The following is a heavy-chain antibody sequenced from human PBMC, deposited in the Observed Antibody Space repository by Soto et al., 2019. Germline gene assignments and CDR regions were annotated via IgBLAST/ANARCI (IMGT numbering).Heavy chain of an antibody. CDR2: ISYDGSNK. V-gene: IGHV3-30-3*01. CDR3: ARDGDEDIVVVPAALSSYGMDV. D-gene: IGHD2-2*01. CDR1: GFTFSSYA. J-gene: IGHJ6*02. Sequence: LSCAASGFTFSSYAMHWVRQAPGKGLEWVAVISYDGSNKYYADSVKGRFTISRDNSKNTLYLQMNSLRAEDTAVYYCARDGDEDIVVVPAALSSYGMDVWGQGTTVTVSS.